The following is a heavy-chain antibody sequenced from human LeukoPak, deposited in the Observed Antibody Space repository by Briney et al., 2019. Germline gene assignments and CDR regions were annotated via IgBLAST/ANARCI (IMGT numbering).Heavy chain of an antibody. J-gene: IGHJ4*02. CDR2: INHSGST. CDR1: GGSFSGYY. V-gene: IGHV4-34*01. CDR3: ARGSKYYDILG. D-gene: IGHD3-9*01. Sequence: SETLSLTCAVYGGSFSGYYWSWIRHPPGKGLEWIWEINHSGSTNYNPSLKSRVTIAVDTSKNQFSLKLSSVTAADTAVYYCARGSKYYDILGWGQGTLVTVSS.